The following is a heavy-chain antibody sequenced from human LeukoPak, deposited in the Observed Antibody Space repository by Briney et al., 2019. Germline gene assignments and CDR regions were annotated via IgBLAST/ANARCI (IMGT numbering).Heavy chain of an antibody. D-gene: IGHD5-18*01. V-gene: IGHV3-30*18. CDR2: MSFDGGKK. CDR1: GFTFISYG. Sequence: PGRSLRLSCAASGFTFISYGMHWVRQAPGKGLEWVALMSFDGGKKYFADSVKGRFTISRDNSKNTLYLQMNSLIPDDTAVYYCAKGRQQWWTSDALDIWGQGTMVTVSS. J-gene: IGHJ3*02. CDR3: AKGRQQWWTSDALDI.